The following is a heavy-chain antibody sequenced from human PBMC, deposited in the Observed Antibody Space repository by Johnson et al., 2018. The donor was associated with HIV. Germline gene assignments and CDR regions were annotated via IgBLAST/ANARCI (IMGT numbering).Heavy chain of an antibody. D-gene: IGHD3-22*01. Sequence: VQLVESGGGVVQPGGSLRLSCAVSGFTFSSYAMSWVRQAPGKGLEWVSAISNSGSTIYYVDSVKGRFTIPRDNAKNSLYLQMNSLRAEDTAVYYCAKPPLITMIVVVADGANAFDIWGQGTMVTVSS. CDR1: GFTFSSYA. V-gene: IGHV3-48*04. CDR3: AKPPLITMIVVVADGANAFDI. CDR2: ISNSGSTI. J-gene: IGHJ3*02.